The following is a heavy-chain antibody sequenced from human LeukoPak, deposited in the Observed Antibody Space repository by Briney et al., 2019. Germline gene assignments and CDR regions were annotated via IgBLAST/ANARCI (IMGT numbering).Heavy chain of an antibody. V-gene: IGHV4-59*01. J-gene: IGHJ4*02. D-gene: IGHD3-16*02. CDR1: GGSISSYY. CDR2: IYYSGST. CDR3: ARFFWGSYRYDGRYFDY. Sequence: SETLSLTCTVSGGSISSYYWSWIRQPPGKGLEWIGYIYYSGSTNYNPSLKSRVTVSLDTSKNQFSLKLSSVTAADTAACYCARFFWGSYRYDGRYFDYWGQGTLVTVSS.